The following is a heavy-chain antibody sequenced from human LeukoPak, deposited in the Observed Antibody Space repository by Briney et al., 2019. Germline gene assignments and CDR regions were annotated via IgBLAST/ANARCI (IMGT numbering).Heavy chain of an antibody. CDR1: GYSISSGYY. J-gene: IGHJ4*02. CDR3: AKHYMGSSYNHGLDC. Sequence: PSETLSLTCTVSGYSISSGYYWGWIRQPPGKGLEWIGSIYHSGSTCYNPSLESRVTTSVDTSKNQFSLKLSSVTAADTALYYCAKHYMGSSYNHGLDCWGQGTLVTVSS. CDR2: IYHSGST. D-gene: IGHD3-10*01. V-gene: IGHV4-38-2*02.